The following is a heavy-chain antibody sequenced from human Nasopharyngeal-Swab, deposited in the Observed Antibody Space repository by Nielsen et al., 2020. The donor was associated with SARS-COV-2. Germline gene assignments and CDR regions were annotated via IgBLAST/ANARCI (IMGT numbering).Heavy chain of an antibody. Sequence: VRQAPGKGLEWIGEISHGGDTNYNPSLKSRATISLDKSKNQVSLRLSSVTAADTAVYYCARGGYWRLDPWGQGTLVTVSS. CDR3: ARGGYWRLDP. V-gene: IGHV4-4*02. CDR2: ISHGGDT. D-gene: IGHD5-18*01. J-gene: IGHJ5*02.